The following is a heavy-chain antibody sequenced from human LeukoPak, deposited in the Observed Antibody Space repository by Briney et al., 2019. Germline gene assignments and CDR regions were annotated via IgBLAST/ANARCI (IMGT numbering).Heavy chain of an antibody. V-gene: IGHV1-18*01. D-gene: IGHD2-15*01. CDR2: ISVYNGNT. CDR3: ARDLCSGGSCYIDY. Sequence: GASVKVSCKASGYTFSSYGFSWVRQAPGQGLEWMGWISVYNGNTNYAQKFQGRVTMTTDTSTSTAYMELRSLRSDDTAVYYCARDLCSGGSCYIDYWGQGTLVTVSS. CDR1: GYTFSSYG. J-gene: IGHJ4*02.